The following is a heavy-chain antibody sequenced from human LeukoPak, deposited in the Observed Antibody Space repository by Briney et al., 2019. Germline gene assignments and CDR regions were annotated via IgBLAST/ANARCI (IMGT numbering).Heavy chain of an antibody. J-gene: IGHJ4*02. V-gene: IGHV3-30-3*01. Sequence: PGGSLRLSCAASGFTFSSYAMHWVRHAPGKGLEWVSVISYDGSNKYYADSVKGRFTISRDNSKTTLYLQMNSLRAEDTAVYYCARDRADYSTRLGYFDYWGQGTLVTVSS. CDR1: GFTFSSYA. CDR3: ARDRADYSTRLGYFDY. D-gene: IGHD4-11*01. CDR2: ISYDGSNK.